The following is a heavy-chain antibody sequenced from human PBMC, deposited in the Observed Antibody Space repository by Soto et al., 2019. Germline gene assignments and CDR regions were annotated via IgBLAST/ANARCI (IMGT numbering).Heavy chain of an antibody. CDR3: ARIKSRTGTTDY. CDR2: IYNSGST. V-gene: IGHV4-38-2*01. D-gene: IGHD1-7*01. Sequence: SETLSLTCGVSGYSISNGYSWGWVRQPPGKGLEWIGSIYNSGSTYYNPSLKSRVTISVDTSKNQFSLKLSSVTAADTAVYYCARIKSRTGTTDYWGQGTLVTV. CDR1: GYSISNGYS. J-gene: IGHJ4*02.